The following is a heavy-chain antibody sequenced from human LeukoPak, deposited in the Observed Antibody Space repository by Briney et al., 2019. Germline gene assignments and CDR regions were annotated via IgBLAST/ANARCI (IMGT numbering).Heavy chain of an antibody. CDR2: INHSGST. J-gene: IGHJ4*02. V-gene: IGHV4-34*01. Sequence: DPSETLPLTCAVYGGSFSGYYWSWIRQPPGKGLEWIGEINHSGSTNYNPSLKSRVTISVDTSKNQFSLKLSSVTAADTAVYYCAYRTSSSWRRYYFDYWGQGTLVTVSS. CDR1: GGSFSGYY. D-gene: IGHD6-13*01. CDR3: AYRTSSSWRRYYFDY.